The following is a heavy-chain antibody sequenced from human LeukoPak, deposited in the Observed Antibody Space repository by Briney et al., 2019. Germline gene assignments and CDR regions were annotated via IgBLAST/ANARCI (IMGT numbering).Heavy chain of an antibody. CDR1: GGTFSSYA. Sequence: SVKVSCKASGGTFSSYAISWVRQAPGQGLEWMGGIIPIFGTANYAQKFQGRVTITADESTSTAYMELSSLRSEDTAVYYCARQACSSTSCYPFDPWGQGTLVTVSS. V-gene: IGHV1-69*13. J-gene: IGHJ5*02. CDR3: ARQACSSTSCYPFDP. D-gene: IGHD2-2*01. CDR2: IIPIFGTA.